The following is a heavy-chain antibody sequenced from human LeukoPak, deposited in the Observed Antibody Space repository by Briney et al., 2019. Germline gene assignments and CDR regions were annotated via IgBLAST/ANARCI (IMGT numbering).Heavy chain of an antibody. CDR3: ARRRGDGYNYDYFDY. V-gene: IGHV4-59*01. CDR2: IYYSGST. CDR1: GGSISSYY. D-gene: IGHD5-24*01. Sequence: SETLSLTCTVSGGSISSYYWSWIRQPPGKGLEWIGYIYYSGSTNYNPSLKSRVTISVHTSKNQFSLKLSSVTAADTAVYYCARRRGDGYNYDYFDYWGQGTLVTVSS. J-gene: IGHJ4*02.